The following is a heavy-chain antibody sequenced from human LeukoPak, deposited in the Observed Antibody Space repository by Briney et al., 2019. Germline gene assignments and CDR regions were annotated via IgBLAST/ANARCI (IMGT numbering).Heavy chain of an antibody. Sequence: GRSLRLSCAASGFTFSSYEMNWVRQAPGKGLEWVSYISSSGSTIYYADSVKGRFTISRDNAKNSLYLQMNSLRAEDTAVYYCARDLPKSYNWNYYGMDVWGRGTTVTVSS. D-gene: IGHD1-20*01. CDR3: ARDLPKSYNWNYYGMDV. CDR2: ISSSGSTI. J-gene: IGHJ6*02. V-gene: IGHV3-48*03. CDR1: GFTFSSYE.